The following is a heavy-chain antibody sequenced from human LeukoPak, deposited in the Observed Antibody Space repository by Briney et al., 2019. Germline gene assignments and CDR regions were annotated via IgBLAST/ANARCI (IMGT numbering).Heavy chain of an antibody. J-gene: IGHJ4*02. CDR1: GLTFNTYA. CDR3: AKEKGYSSGWYFDY. V-gene: IGHV3-23*01. CDR2: ISGSGSST. D-gene: IGHD6-25*01. Sequence: TGGSLRLSCAASGLTFNTYAMSWVRQAPGKGLEWVSRISGSGSSTYYTDSVKGRFTISRDNSKNTLYLQMNSLGAEDTAVYYYAKEKGYSSGWYFDYWGQGTLVTVSS.